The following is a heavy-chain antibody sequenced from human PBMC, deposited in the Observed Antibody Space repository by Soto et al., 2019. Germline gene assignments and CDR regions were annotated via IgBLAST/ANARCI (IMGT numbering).Heavy chain of an antibody. CDR1: GFTFSNYA. V-gene: IGHV3-23*01. J-gene: IGHJ6*02. CDR2: ISGSGGST. Sequence: VQLLESGGDLVQPGGSLRLSCEASGFTFSNYAMSWVRQAPGKRLEWVSVISGSGGSTNYADSAKGRFTISRDNSMDTLYLQMNSLRAEDTAVYYCARVFYYDILTGKSYNMDVWRQGTTVIVSS. CDR3: ARVFYYDILTGKSYNMDV. D-gene: IGHD3-9*01.